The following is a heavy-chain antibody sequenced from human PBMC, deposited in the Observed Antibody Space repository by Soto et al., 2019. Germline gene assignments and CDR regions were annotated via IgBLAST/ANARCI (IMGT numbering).Heavy chain of an antibody. CDR1: GYTFTSYD. CDR3: ARGRGSSSSWVYYYYYYMDV. D-gene: IGHD6-6*01. V-gene: IGHV1-8*01. Sequence: GASVKVSCKASGYTFTSYDINWVRQATGQGLEWMGWMNPNSGNTGYAQKFQGRVTMTRNTSISTAYMELSSLRSEDTAVYYCARGRGSSSSWVYYYYYYMDVWGKGTTVTVSS. CDR2: MNPNSGNT. J-gene: IGHJ6*03.